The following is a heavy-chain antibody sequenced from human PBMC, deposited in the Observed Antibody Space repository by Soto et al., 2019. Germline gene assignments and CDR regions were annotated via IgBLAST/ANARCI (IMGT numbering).Heavy chain of an antibody. V-gene: IGHV3-49*04. Sequence: PRLSCNCSGFRFSEHAMTWVRQAPGKGLEWVGFIRNTPYGGTTDYAASVRGRFTISRDDSGSIAYLQMNSLKTEDSGVYYCSRGSFGYYGPWGPGTLVTVSS. CDR3: SRGSFGYYGP. J-gene: IGHJ5*02. CDR2: IRNTPYGGTT. CDR1: GFRFSEHA. D-gene: IGHD2-2*03.